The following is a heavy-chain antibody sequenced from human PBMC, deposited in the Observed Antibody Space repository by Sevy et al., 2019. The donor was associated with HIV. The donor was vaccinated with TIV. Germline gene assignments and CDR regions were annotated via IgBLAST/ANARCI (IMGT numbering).Heavy chain of an antibody. Sequence: ASVKVSCKASGYTFTSYGISWVRQAPGQGLEWMGWISAYNGNTNYTQKPQGRVTMTTDKSTSTAYMELRSLRSDDTAVYYCARALNDDYDSSGYLWYFDYWGQGTLVTVSS. CDR3: ARALNDDYDSSGYLWYFDY. J-gene: IGHJ4*02. CDR2: ISAYNGNT. CDR1: GYTFTSYG. D-gene: IGHD3-22*01. V-gene: IGHV1-18*01.